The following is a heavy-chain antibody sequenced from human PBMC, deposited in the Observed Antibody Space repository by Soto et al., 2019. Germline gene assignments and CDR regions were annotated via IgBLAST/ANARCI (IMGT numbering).Heavy chain of an antibody. V-gene: IGHV3-23*01. CDR2: ISDGGDSM. Sequence: EVQLLESGGGLVQPGGSLRLSCAASGFTFSSYAMTWVRQASGKGLEWVSGISDGGDSMYYADSVRGRFTISRDNSKNTLSLEMNSLRAEDTAVYYCAKEKLSGHSNWFDPWGQGTLVTVSS. J-gene: IGHJ5*02. CDR3: AKEKLSGHSNWFDP. D-gene: IGHD1-7*01. CDR1: GFTFSSYA.